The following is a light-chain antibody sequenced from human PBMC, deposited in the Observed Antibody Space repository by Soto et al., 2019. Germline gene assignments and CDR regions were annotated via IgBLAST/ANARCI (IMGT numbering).Light chain of an antibody. CDR2: DVS. CDR3: SSYAGNTIVI. CDR1: SSDVGNYNY. Sequence: QSVLTQPPSVSGSPGQSVSISCTGTSSDVGNYNYVSWYQQHPGKAPKLMIFDVSRRPSGVPDRFSGSKSGNTASLTISGLQAEDEADYYCSSYAGNTIVIFGGGTKLTVL. V-gene: IGLV2-11*01. J-gene: IGLJ2*01.